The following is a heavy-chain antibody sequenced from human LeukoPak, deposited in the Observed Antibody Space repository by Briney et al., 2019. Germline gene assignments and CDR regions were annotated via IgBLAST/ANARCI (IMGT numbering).Heavy chain of an antibody. V-gene: IGHV4-34*01. Sequence: SETLSLTCAVYGGSFSGYYWSWIRQPPGKGLEWIGEINHSGSTNYNPSLESRVTISVDTSKNQFSLKLSSVTAADTAVYYCARGSGVTRSPPRCMDVWGQGTTVTVSS. CDR1: GGSFSGYY. CDR3: ARGSGVTRSPPRCMDV. J-gene: IGHJ6*02. D-gene: IGHD4-17*01. CDR2: INHSGST.